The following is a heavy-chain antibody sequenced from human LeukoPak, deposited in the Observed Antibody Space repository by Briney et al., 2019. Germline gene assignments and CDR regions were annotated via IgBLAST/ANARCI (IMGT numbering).Heavy chain of an antibody. D-gene: IGHD2-15*01. CDR2: INHSGST. Sequence: SETLSLTCAVYGGSFSGYYWSWIRQPPGKGLEWIGEINHSGSTNYNPSLKSRVTISVDTSKNQFSLKLSSVTAADMAVYYCARVWGYCSGGSCYRGYYFDYWGQGTLVTVSS. CDR3: ARVWGYCSGGSCYRGYYFDY. J-gene: IGHJ4*02. V-gene: IGHV4-34*01. CDR1: GGSFSGYY.